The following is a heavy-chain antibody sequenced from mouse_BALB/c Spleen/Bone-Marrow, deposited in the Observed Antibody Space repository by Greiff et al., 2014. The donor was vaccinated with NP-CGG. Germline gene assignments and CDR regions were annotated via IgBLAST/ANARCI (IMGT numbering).Heavy chain of an antibody. V-gene: IGHV1-7*01. J-gene: IGHJ3*01. Sequence: QVQLKQSGAELAKPGASVKMSSKASDHTFTTYWMHWVKQRPGQGLEWIGYIDPRTGYTEYNQKFKDKATLTADKSSNIAYMQLTSLTSEDSAVYYCARYWDTYWGQGTLVTVSA. CDR2: IDPRTGYT. D-gene: IGHD3-3*01. CDR1: DHTFTTYW. CDR3: ARYWDTY.